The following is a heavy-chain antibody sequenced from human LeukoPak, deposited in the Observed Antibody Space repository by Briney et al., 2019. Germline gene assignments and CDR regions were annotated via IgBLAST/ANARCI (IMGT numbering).Heavy chain of an antibody. CDR2: IWYDGSNK. CDR3: ARDYAGENWFDP. D-gene: IGHD3-16*01. V-gene: IGHV3-33*01. J-gene: IGHJ5*02. CDR1: GFTFSSYG. Sequence: GSLRLSCAASGFTFSSYGMHWVRQAPGKGLEWEAVIWYDGSNKYYADSVKGRFTISRDNSKNTLYLQMNSLRAEDTAVYYCARDYAGENWFDPWGQGTLVTVSS.